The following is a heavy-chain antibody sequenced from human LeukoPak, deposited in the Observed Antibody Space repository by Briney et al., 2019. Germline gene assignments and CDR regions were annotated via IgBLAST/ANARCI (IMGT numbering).Heavy chain of an antibody. V-gene: IGHV1-8*01. J-gene: IGHJ4*02. CDR2: MNPNSGNT. CDR1: GYTFTSYD. CDR3: ASDPGAAAGLDY. Sequence: ASVKVSCKASGYTFTSYDINWVRQATGQGLEWMGWMNPNSGNTGYAQKFQGRVTMTRNTSISTAYMELSSLRSDDTAVYYCASDPGAAAGLDYWGQGTLVTVSS. D-gene: IGHD6-13*01.